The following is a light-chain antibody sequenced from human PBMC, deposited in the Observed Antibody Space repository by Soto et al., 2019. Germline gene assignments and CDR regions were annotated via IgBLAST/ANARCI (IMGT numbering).Light chain of an antibody. CDR1: QSVSGY. CDR2: ADS. V-gene: IGKV3-11*01. J-gene: IGKJ5*01. Sequence: EIVLTQSPATLCLSPGETATLACRASQSVSGYIGWYQQKPGQAPRVLIYADSNRATGIPARFSGSGSGTDFTLTISSLEPEDFSVYYCQQRYNGPITFGQGTRLEN. CDR3: QQRYNGPIT.